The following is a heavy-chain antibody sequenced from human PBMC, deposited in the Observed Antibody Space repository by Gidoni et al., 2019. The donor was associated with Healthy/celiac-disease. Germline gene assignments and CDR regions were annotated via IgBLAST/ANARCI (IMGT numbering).Heavy chain of an antibody. CDR1: GGSFSGYY. V-gene: IGHV4-34*01. CDR3: ARGRVGIVVVTAVYFDY. Sequence: QVQLQQWGAGLLKPSETLSLTCAVYGGSFSGYYWSWIRQPPGKGLEWIGEINHSGSTNYNPSLKSRVTISVDTSKNQFSLKLSSVTAADTAVYYCARGRVGIVVVTAVYFDYWGQGTLVTVSS. CDR2: INHSGST. D-gene: IGHD2-21*02. J-gene: IGHJ4*02.